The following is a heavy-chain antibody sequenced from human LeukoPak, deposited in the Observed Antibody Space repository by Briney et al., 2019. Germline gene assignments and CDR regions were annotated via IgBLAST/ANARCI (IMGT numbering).Heavy chain of an antibody. CDR1: GFTFSQYW. V-gene: IGHV3-7*01. CDR2: IKQDGSEK. CDR3: ARDGVRAEDY. Sequence: PGGSLRLSCAAPGFTFSQYWMSWVRQAPGKGLEWVANIKQDGSEKYYVDSVKGRFTISRDNAKNSLYLQMNSLRAEDTAVYYCARDGVRAEDYWGQGTLVTVSS. J-gene: IGHJ4*02. D-gene: IGHD3-10*01.